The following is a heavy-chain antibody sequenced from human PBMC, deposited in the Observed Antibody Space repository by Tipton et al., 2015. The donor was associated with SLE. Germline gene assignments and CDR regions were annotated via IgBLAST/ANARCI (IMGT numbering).Heavy chain of an antibody. V-gene: IGHV3-23*02. D-gene: IGHD6-13*01. CDR3: ARCSSFPEPLDY. Sequence: SLRLSCAASGFTFSSYAMSWVRQAPGKGLEWVSAISGSGGSTYYNPSLKSRVTISVDTSKNQFSLKLSSVTAADTAVYYCARCSSFPEPLDYWGQGTLVTVSS. CDR1: GFTFSSYA. CDR2: ISGSGGST. J-gene: IGHJ4*02.